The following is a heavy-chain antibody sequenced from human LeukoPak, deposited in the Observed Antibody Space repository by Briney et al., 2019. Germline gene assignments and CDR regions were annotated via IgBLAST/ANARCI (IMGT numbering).Heavy chain of an antibody. CDR1: GGSFSGYY. CDR2: INHSGST. V-gene: IGHV4-34*01. CDR3: ASTRYSSGWYRY. J-gene: IGHJ4*02. Sequence: PSETLSLTCAVYGGSFSGYYWSWIRQPPGKGLEWIGEINHSGSTNYNPSLKSRVTISVDTSKNQFSLKLSSVTAADTAVYYCASTRYSSGWYRYWGQGTLVTVSS. D-gene: IGHD6-19*01.